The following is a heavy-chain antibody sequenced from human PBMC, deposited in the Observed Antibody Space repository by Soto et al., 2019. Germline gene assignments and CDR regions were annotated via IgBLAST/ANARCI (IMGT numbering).Heavy chain of an antibody. CDR1: GYTFTSYY. J-gene: IGHJ6*02. Sequence: QVQLVQSGAEVKKPGASVKVSCKASGYTFTSYYMHWVRQAPGQGLEWMGIINPSGGSTSYAQKFQGRVTMTRDTSTSTVYMELSSLRSEDTAVYYCARGDYGDYSYPLYGMDVWGQGTTVTVSS. CDR3: ARGDYGDYSYPLYGMDV. CDR2: INPSGGST. V-gene: IGHV1-46*01. D-gene: IGHD4-17*01.